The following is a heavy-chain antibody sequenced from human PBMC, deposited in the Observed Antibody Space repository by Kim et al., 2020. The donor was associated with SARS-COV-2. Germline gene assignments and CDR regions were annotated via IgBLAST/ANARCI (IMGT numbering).Heavy chain of an antibody. Sequence: YYVDSVKGRFTISRDNAKNSLYLQMNSLRAEDTAVYYCARDEGQYYDIGPWGQGTLVTVSS. V-gene: IGHV3-7*01. J-gene: IGHJ5*02. D-gene: IGHD3-9*01. CDR3: ARDEGQYYDIGP.